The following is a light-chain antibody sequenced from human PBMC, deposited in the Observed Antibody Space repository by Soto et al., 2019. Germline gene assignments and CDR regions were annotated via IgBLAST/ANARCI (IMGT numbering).Light chain of an antibody. Sequence: QSALTQPASVSGSPGQSITISCTGTSSDVGGYNYVSWYQQHPGKAPKLMIYEVSNRPSGVSNRFSGSKSGNTASLTISGLQAEDEADYYCNSYTSNNTYVFGTGTKVTV. J-gene: IGLJ1*01. CDR2: EVS. CDR3: NSYTSNNTYV. V-gene: IGLV2-14*01. CDR1: SSDVGGYNY.